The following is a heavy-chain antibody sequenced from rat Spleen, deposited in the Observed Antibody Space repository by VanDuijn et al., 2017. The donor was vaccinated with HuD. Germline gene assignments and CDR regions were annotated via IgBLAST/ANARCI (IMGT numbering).Heavy chain of an antibody. CDR3: TRDRILRSTGFDY. Sequence: EVQLVESGGGLVQPGRSLKLSCVASGFTFNNYWMTWIRQSPGKGLEWVASISYDGSSTYYRDSVKGRFTISRHNAENTVYLQMDSLRSEDTATYYCTRDRILRSTGFDYWGQGVMVTVSS. CDR2: ISYDGSST. CDR1: GFTFNNYW. V-gene: IGHV5-31*01. J-gene: IGHJ2*01. D-gene: IGHD1-6*01.